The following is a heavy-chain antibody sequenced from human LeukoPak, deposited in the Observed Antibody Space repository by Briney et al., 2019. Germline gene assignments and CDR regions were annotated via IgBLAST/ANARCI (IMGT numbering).Heavy chain of an antibody. CDR2: IKQDGSEK. J-gene: IGHJ3*02. Sequence: GGSLRLSCAVSGITFSNYWMSWVRQAPGKGLEWVANIKQDGSEKHYVDSVKGRFSISRDNAKNSLYLQMNSLRAEDTAVYCCAVGDVFDIWGQGTMVTVSS. CDR1: GITFSNYW. V-gene: IGHV3-7*01. CDR3: AVGDVFDI.